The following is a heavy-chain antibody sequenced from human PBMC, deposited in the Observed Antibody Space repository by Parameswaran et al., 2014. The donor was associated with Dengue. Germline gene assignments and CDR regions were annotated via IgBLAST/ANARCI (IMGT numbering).Heavy chain of an antibody. J-gene: IGHJ6*02. V-gene: IGHV4-61*02. CDR3: ARGDSSSWRYYYYGMDV. Sequence: LSLTCTVSGGSISSGSYYWSWIRQPAGRDWSGLGVSIPVGAPTTTPPSKSRVTISVDTSKNQFSLKLSSVTAADTAVYYCARGDSSSWRYYYYGMDVWGQGTTVTVSS. CDR2: SIPVGAP. CDR1: GGSISSGSYY. D-gene: IGHD6-13*01.